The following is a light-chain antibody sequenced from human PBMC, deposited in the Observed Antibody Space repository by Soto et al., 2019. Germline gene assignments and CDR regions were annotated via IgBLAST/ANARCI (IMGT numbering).Light chain of an antibody. CDR3: AAWDDSLNGFYV. J-gene: IGLJ1*01. V-gene: IGLV1-44*01. CDR1: SSNIGGNT. Sequence: QSVLTQPPSASGTPGQRVTISCSGSSSNIGGNTVNWYQQLPGTAPKLLIYSNNQRPSGVPDLFSGSKSGTSASLAISGLQSEDEADYYCAAWDDSLNGFYVLGTGTKVTVL. CDR2: SNN.